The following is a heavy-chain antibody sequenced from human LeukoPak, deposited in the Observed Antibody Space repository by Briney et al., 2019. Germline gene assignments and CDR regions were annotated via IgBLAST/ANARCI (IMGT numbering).Heavy chain of an antibody. CDR2: ISSDGSSM. D-gene: IGHD3-3*01. CDR1: GFTFTGYT. V-gene: IGHV3-30-3*01. J-gene: IGHJ4*02. CDR3: AGLSGYRYFDY. Sequence: GGSLRLSCAASGFTFTGYTMHWVRQAPGKGLEWVAVISSDGSSMYYAGSVKGRFTISRDNAKNSLYLQMNSLRAEDTAVYYCAGLSGYRYFDYWGQGTLVTVSS.